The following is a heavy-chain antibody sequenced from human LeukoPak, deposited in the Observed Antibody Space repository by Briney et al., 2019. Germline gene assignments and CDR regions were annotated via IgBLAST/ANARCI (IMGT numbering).Heavy chain of an antibody. CDR2: ISGSGETT. CDR3: AKAMSSTTWGIFDY. Sequence: GGSLRLSCAASGFTFSSYAVSWVRQAPGRGLECISSISGSGETTYYADSVKGRFTSSRDNSKKTVYLQLSSLRAEDTAVHYCAKAMSSTTWGIFDYWGQGTLVTVSS. D-gene: IGHD2-2*01. CDR1: GFTFSSYA. J-gene: IGHJ4*02. V-gene: IGHV3-23*01.